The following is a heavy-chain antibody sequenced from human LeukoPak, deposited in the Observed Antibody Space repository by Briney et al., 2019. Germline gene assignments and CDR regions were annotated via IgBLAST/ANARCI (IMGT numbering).Heavy chain of an antibody. Sequence: ASVKVSCKASGYTFTGYYMHWVRQAPGQGLEWMGWINPNSGGTNYAQKFQGRVTMTRDTSISTACMELSRLRSDDTAVYYCARDRGLRAYYFDYWGQGTLVTVSS. V-gene: IGHV1-2*02. D-gene: IGHD3-10*01. J-gene: IGHJ4*02. CDR2: INPNSGGT. CDR1: GYTFTGYY. CDR3: ARDRGLRAYYFDY.